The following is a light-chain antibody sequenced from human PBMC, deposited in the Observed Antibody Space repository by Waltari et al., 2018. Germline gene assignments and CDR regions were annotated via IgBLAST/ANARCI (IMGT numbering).Light chain of an antibody. CDR2: DVN. V-gene: IGLV2-11*01. CDR1: SSDVGGYDS. J-gene: IGLJ3*02. CDR3: CSYGGTYEV. Sequence: QSALTQPRSVSGSPGQSVTISCTGTSSDVGGYDSVSWYQQYPGKAPNLIIYDVNKRPSGVPGRFAGSKSGNTASLTISGLQAEDEGDYYCCSYGGTYEVFGGGTKVTVL.